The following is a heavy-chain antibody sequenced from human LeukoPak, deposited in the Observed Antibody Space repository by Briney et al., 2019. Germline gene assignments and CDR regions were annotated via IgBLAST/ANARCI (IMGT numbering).Heavy chain of an antibody. CDR2: TYHSGST. CDR3: ARDLYSGSFGIGY. J-gene: IGHJ4*02. V-gene: IGHV4-4*02. D-gene: IGHD1-26*01. Sequence: PSETLSLTCAVSGGSISSNNWWSWVRKPPGKGLEWIGETYHSGSTNYNPSLKSRVTISVDKSKNQFFLNLNSVTAADTAVYYCARDLYSGSFGIGYWGQGTLVTVSS. CDR1: GGSISSNNW.